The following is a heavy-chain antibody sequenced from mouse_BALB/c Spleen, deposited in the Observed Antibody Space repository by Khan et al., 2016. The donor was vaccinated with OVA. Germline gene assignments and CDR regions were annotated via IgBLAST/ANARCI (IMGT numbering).Heavy chain of an antibody. CDR1: GYTFTSYW. CDR2: TNPTNGRT. V-gene: IGHV1S81*02. CDR3: TRHGYVAWFTY. J-gene: IGHJ3*01. D-gene: IGHD2-2*01. Sequence: QVQLQQSGAELVKAGASVKMSYKASGYTFTSYWMHWVKQRLGQGLEWFAETNPTNGRTYYNEKFKSKATLTVDKSSSTAYIHLSNLTSEDSAVYYCTRHGYVAWFTYWGQGTLVTVSA.